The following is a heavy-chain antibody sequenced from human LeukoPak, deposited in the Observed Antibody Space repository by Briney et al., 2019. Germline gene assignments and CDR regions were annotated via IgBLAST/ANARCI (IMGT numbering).Heavy chain of an antibody. CDR2: IYHSGST. J-gene: IGHJ3*02. Sequence: SETLSLTCTVSGYSISGGYYWGWIQQPPGKGLEWIGSIYHSGSTYYNPSLKSRVTVSIDTSKNQVSLKLSSMTAADTAVYYCARGFDGPNAFDIWGQGTMVTVSS. CDR3: ARGFDGPNAFDI. CDR1: GYSISGGYY. V-gene: IGHV4-38-2*02. D-gene: IGHD3-9*01.